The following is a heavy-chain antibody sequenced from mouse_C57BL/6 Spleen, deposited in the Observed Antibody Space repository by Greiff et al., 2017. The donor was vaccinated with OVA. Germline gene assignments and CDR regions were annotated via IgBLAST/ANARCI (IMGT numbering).Heavy chain of an antibody. CDR3: AREGYYDYYAMDY. CDR1: GYTFTSYW. CDR2: IHPNSGST. D-gene: IGHD2-3*01. J-gene: IGHJ4*01. V-gene: IGHV1-64*01. Sequence: QVQLQPPGAELVKPGASVKLSCKASGYTFTSYWMHWVKQRPGQGLEWIGMIHPNSGSTNYNEKFKSKATLTVDKSSSTAYMQLSILTSEDSAVYYGAREGYYDYYAMDYWGQGTSVTVSS.